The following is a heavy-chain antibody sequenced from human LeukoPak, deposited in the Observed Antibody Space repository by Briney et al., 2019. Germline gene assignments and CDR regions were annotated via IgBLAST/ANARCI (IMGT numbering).Heavy chain of an antibody. CDR3: AKDNKGYSYGSNWFDP. Sequence: GGSLRLSCAASGFTFSSYGMSWVRQAPGKGLEWVSAISGSGYSTHYADSVKGRFTISRDNSKNTLYLQMNSLRAEDTAVYYCAKDNKGYSYGSNWFDPWGQGTLVTVSS. CDR1: GFTFSSYG. V-gene: IGHV3-23*01. J-gene: IGHJ5*02. D-gene: IGHD5-18*01. CDR2: ISGSGYST.